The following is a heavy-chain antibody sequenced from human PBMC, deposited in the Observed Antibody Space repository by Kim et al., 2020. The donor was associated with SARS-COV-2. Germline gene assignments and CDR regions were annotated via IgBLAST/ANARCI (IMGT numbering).Heavy chain of an antibody. CDR3: ARDKRGVSEGSSGWYEVLYYMDV. J-gene: IGHJ6*03. V-gene: IGHV1-69*13. CDR2: IIPIFGTA. D-gene: IGHD6-19*01. Sequence: SVKVSCKASGGTFSSYAISWVRQAPGQGLEWMGGIIPIFGTANYAQKFQGRVTITADESTSTAYMELSSLRSVDTAVYYCARDKRGVSEGSSGWYEVLYYMDVWGKGTTVTVSS. CDR1: GGTFSSYA.